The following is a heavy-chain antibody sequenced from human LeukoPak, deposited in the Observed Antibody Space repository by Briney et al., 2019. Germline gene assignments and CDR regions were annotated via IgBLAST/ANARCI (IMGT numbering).Heavy chain of an antibody. V-gene: IGHV4-39*01. J-gene: IGHJ4*02. D-gene: IGHD5-18*01. CDR2: IYYSGNT. CDR1: GVSISSSNSY. CDR3: ARARGYSYGYPDY. Sequence: SETLSLTCTVSGVSISSSNSYWGWIRQPPGKGLEWIGSIYYSGNTYYNASLKSQVSISIDTSKNQFSLKLSSVTAADTAVYYCARARGYSYGYPDYWGQGTLVTVSS.